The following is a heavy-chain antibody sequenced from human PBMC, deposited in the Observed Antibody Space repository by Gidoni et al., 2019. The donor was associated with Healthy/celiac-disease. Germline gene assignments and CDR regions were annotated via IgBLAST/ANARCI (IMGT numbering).Heavy chain of an antibody. D-gene: IGHD3-10*01. CDR3: ESNTMVRGVTHYYYYGMDV. V-gene: IGHV1-69*04. CDR2: IIPILGIA. Sequence: GSSVKVSCKASGGTFSSYAISWVRQAPGQGLEWMGRIIPILGIANYAQKFQGGVTITADKSTSTAYMELSSLRSEDTAVYYCESNTMVRGVTHYYYYGMDVWGQGTTVTVSS. J-gene: IGHJ6*02. CDR1: GGTFSSYA.